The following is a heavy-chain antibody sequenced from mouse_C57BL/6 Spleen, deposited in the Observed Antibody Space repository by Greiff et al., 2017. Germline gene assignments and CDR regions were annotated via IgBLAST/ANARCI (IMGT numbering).Heavy chain of an antibody. CDR1: GYTFTSYS. CDR3: ARPLYYYGSRVPRV. J-gene: IGHJ1*03. V-gene: IGHV1-50*01. Sequence: QVQLQQPGAELVKPGASVKLSCKASGYTFTSYSMQWVKQRPGQGLEWIGEIDPSDSYTNYNQKFKGKATLTVDTSSSTAYMQLSSLTSEDSAVYDCARPLYYYGSRVPRVWGKGTSVTVSS. CDR2: IDPSDSYT. D-gene: IGHD1-1*01.